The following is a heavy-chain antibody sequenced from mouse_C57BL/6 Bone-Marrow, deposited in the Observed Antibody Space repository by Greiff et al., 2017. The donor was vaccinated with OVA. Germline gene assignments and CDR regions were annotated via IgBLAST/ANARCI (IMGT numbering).Heavy chain of an antibody. V-gene: IGHV5-6*01. CDR2: ISSGGSYT. Sequence: EVQLQESGGDLVKPGGSLKLSCAASGFTFSSYGMSWVRQTPDKRLEWVATISSGGSYTYYPDSVKGRFTISRDNAKNTLYLQMSSLKSEDTAMYYCARQGPTVVDGWYFDVWGTGTTVTVSS. D-gene: IGHD1-1*01. J-gene: IGHJ1*03. CDR1: GFTFSSYG. CDR3: ARQGPTVVDGWYFDV.